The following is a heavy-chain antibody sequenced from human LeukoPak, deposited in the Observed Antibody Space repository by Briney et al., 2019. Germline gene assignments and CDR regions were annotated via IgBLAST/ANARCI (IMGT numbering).Heavy chain of an antibody. CDR1: GYTFTGYY. V-gene: IGHV1-2*02. CDR2: INPNSGGT. J-gene: IGHJ6*02. Sequence: GASVKVSCKASGYTFTGYYMHWVRQAPGQGLEWMGWINPNSGGTNYAQKFQGRVTMTRDTSISTAYMELSRLRSDDTAVHYCARDQHSSGWYYYYGMDVWGQGTTVTVSS. D-gene: IGHD6-19*01. CDR3: ARDQHSSGWYYYYGMDV.